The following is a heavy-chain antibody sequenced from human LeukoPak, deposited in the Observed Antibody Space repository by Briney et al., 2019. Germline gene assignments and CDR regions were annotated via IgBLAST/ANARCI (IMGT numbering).Heavy chain of an antibody. CDR3: ARHSRQLGTEDAFDI. V-gene: IGHV5-51*01. J-gene: IGHJ3*02. Sequence: GESLKISCKGSGYTFTSYWIGWVRQMPGKGLEWMGIIYPGDSDTRYSPSFQGQVTISADKSISTAYLQWSSLKASDTAMYYCARHSRQLGTEDAFDIWGQGTMVTVSS. CDR1: GYTFTSYW. CDR2: IYPGDSDT. D-gene: IGHD2-2*01.